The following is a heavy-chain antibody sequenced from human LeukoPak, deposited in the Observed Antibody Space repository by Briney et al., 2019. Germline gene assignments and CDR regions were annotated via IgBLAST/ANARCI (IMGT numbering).Heavy chain of an antibody. D-gene: IGHD1-26*01. CDR1: GGSISSSSYY. Sequence: SETLSLTCTVSGGSISSSSYYWGWIRQPPGKGLEWIGSIYYSGNTYYNASLKSQVSISIDTSKNQFSLKLSSVTAADTAVYYCARDVGATPGYFDYWGQGTLVTVSS. CDR2: IYYSGNT. V-gene: IGHV4-39*07. CDR3: ARDVGATPGYFDY. J-gene: IGHJ4*02.